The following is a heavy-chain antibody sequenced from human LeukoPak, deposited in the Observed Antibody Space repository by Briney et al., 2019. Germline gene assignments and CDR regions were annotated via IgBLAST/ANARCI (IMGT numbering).Heavy chain of an antibody. CDR3: ALGVGAPSAFDI. D-gene: IGHD1-26*01. V-gene: IGHV1-69*05. J-gene: IGHJ3*02. CDR1: GGTYSSYA. CDR2: IIPIFGTA. Sequence: ASVKVSCKASGGTYSSYAISWVRQAPGQGLEWMGGIIPIFGTANYAQKFQGRVTMTTDTSTSTAYMELRSLRSDDTAVYYCALGVGAPSAFDIWGQGTMVTVSS.